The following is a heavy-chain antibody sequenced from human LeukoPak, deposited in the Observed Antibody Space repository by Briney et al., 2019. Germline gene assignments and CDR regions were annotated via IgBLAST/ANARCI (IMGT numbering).Heavy chain of an antibody. CDR3: ATDVRSSPLGF. J-gene: IGHJ4*01. V-gene: IGHV3-66*01. CDR2: IYSGGST. D-gene: IGHD6-13*01. Sequence: GGSLRLSCAVSGFRVTNDYMNWVRQAPGKGLEWVSIIYSGGSTYYADSVKGRFTISRDGSNNTLFLQMTNLRADDSGLYYCATDVRSSPLGFWGHGTLVTVSS. CDR1: GFRVTNDY.